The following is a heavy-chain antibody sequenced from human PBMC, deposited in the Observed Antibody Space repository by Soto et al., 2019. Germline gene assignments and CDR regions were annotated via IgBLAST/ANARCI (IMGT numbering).Heavy chain of an antibody. J-gene: IGHJ4*02. CDR2: INSDGSST. Sequence: EVQLVESGGGLVQPGGSLRLSCAASGFTFSSYWMHWVRQAPGKGLVWVSRINSDGSSTSYADSVKGRFTISRDNAKNKLYLQMNSLRAEGTAVYYCAMQVYSSGWYEWGQGTLVTVSS. V-gene: IGHV3-74*01. CDR3: AMQVYSSGWYE. CDR1: GFTFSSYW. D-gene: IGHD6-19*01.